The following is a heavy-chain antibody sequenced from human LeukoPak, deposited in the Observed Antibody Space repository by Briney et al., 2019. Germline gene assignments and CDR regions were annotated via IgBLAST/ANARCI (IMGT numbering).Heavy chain of an antibody. CDR1: GFTFSSYE. V-gene: IGHV3-48*03. Sequence: PGGSLRLSCAASGFTFSSYEMNWVRQAPGEGLEWVSYISSSGSTIYYADSVKGRFTISRDNAKNSLYLQMNSLRAEDTAVYYCARVAQVLRYFDWLWGRYYYMDVWGKGTTVTISS. CDR3: ARVAQVLRYFDWLWGRYYYMDV. D-gene: IGHD3-9*01. J-gene: IGHJ6*03. CDR2: ISSSGSTI.